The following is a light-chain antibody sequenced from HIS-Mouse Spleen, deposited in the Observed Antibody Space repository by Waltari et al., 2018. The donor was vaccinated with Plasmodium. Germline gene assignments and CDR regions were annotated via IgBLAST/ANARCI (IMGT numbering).Light chain of an antibody. CDR2: ADS. V-gene: IGLV3-10*01. J-gene: IGLJ3*02. CDR3: YSTDSSGNHRV. Sequence: SYELTQPPSVSVSPGQTARITCSGDALPKKYAYWYQQKSGQAPVLVISADSKRPPGIPERFSGSSSGTMATLTISGAQVEDEADYYCYSTDSSGNHRVFGGGTKLTVL. CDR1: ALPKKY.